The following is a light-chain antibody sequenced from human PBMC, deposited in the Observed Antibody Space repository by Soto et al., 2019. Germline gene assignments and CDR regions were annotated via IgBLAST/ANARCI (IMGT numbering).Light chain of an antibody. J-gene: IGLJ2*01. CDR2: DDS. V-gene: IGLV3-21*02. CDR1: NIESKS. CDR3: QVWESSNDHVV. Sequence: SYELTQPPSVSVAPGQTATITCGGNNIESKSVHWYQQRPGQAPVLVVYDDSDRPSGIPERFSGSNSGNTATLTISRVAAGDEADYYCQVWESSNDHVVFGGGTKLTVL.